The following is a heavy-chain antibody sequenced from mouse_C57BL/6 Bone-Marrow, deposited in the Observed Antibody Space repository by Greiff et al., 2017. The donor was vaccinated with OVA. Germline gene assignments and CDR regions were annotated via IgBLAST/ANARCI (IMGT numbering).Heavy chain of an antibody. V-gene: IGHV1-64*01. J-gene: IGHJ4*01. CDR3: ARSYYYYAMDY. CDR2: IHHNSGST. CDR1: GYTFTSYW. Sequence: VQLQQPGAELVKPGASVKLSCKASGYTFTSYWMHWVKQRPGQGLEWIGMIHHNSGSTNYNEKFKSKATLTVDKSSSTAYMQLSSLTSEDSAVYYCARSYYYYAMDYWGQGTSVTVSS.